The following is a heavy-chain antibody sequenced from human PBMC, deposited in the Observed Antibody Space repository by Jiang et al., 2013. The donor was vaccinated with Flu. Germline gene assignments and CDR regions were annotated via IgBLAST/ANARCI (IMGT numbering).Heavy chain of an antibody. CDR3: ARDGIVVVPAAVRTDFDY. CDR2: ISAYNGNT. J-gene: IGHJ4*02. D-gene: IGHD2-2*02. Sequence: SVKVSCKASGYTFTSYGISWVRQAPGQGLEWMGWISAYNGNTNYAQKLQGRVTMTTDTSTSTAYMELRSLRSDDTAVYYCARDGIVVVPAAVRTDFDYWGQGTLVTVSS. CDR1: GYTFTSYG. V-gene: IGHV1-18*01.